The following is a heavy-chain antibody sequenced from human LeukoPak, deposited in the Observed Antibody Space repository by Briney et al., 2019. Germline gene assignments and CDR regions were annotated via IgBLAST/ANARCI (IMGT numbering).Heavy chain of an antibody. V-gene: IGHV4-39*01. CDR1: GDSTSSDRYY. Sequence: SETLSLTCTISGDSTSSDRYYGGWVRQPPGKGLEWIGNIYYSGSTYYNPSLKSRVTMSVDTSKNQFFLKLNSVTAADTAVYYCARGRPYTGGYHLDYWGQGTLITVSP. D-gene: IGHD1-26*01. J-gene: IGHJ4*02. CDR3: ARGRPYTGGYHLDY. CDR2: IYYSGST.